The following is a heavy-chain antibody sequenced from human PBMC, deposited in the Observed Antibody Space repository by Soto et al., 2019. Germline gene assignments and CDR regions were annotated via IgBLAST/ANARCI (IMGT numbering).Heavy chain of an antibody. V-gene: IGHV3-66*01. CDR2: INNAGTT. J-gene: IGHJ6*02. CDR1: GFDDSVNF. Sequence: EVQLVESGVTLFQPGGSLKLSCAASGFDDSVNFMPWVRQAPGKGLEWVTAINNAGTTFYADSVKGRFSSSRDDSKNTLYLQMNSLRVEDTALYYCVRENYYYGMDVWGQGTAVTVS. CDR3: VRENYYYGMDV.